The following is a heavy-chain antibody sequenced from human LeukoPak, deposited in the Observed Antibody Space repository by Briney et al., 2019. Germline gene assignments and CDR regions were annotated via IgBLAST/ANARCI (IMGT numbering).Heavy chain of an antibody. V-gene: IGHV4-38-2*02. J-gene: IGHJ4*02. CDR1: GYSISSGYY. D-gene: IGHD3/OR15-3a*01. CDR2: INHSENT. Sequence: SETLSLTCTVSGYSISSGYYWDWIRQPLGKGLEWIGEINHSENTDYNPSLKSRVTISVDTSKNQLSLKLSSVTAADTAVYYCASHLRWRTSFSPFDYWGQGTLVTVSS. CDR3: ASHLRWRTSFSPFDY.